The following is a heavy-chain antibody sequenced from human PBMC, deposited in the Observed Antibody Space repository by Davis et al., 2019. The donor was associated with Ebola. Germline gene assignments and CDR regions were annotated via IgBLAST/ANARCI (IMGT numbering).Heavy chain of an antibody. V-gene: IGHV3-15*01. CDR1: GFTFIDAW. J-gene: IGHJ4*02. CDR3: TTGNYENPDY. Sequence: PGGSLRLSCVASGFTFIDAWMSWVRQAPGKGLEWVGRLKSKASGGTTDYAAPVKGRFTLSRDDSKNTLYLQMNSLKTEDTAVYYCTTGNYENPDYWGQGTLVTVSS. CDR2: LKSKASGGTT. D-gene: IGHD1-7*01.